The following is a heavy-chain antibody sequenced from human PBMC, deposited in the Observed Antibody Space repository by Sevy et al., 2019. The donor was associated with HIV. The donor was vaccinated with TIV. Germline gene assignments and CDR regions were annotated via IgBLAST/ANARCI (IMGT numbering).Heavy chain of an antibody. CDR3: ARHFGVLNWFDP. CDR2: IYYSGST. D-gene: IGHD3-3*01. J-gene: IGHJ5*02. V-gene: IGHV4-59*08. CDR1: GGSISSYY. Sequence: SETLSLTCTVSGGSISSYYWSWIRQPPGKGLEWIGYIYYSGSTNYNPSLKSRVTISVDTSKNPFSLKLSSVTAADTAVYYCARHFGVLNWFDPWGQGTLVTVSS.